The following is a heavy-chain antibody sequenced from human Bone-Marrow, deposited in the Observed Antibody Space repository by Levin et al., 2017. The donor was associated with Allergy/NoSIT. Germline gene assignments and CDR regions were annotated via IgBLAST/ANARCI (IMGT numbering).Heavy chain of an antibody. Sequence: GGSLRLSCATSGFTFSSYSMNWVRQAPGKGLEWVSYINSSSGTIYYADSVTGRFTISRDNAKKSLYLQMSSLRVEDTAVYYCVRGLPDYWGQGTLVTVSS. CDR2: INSSSGTI. V-gene: IGHV3-48*04. CDR3: VRGLPDY. CDR1: GFTFSSYS. J-gene: IGHJ4*02.